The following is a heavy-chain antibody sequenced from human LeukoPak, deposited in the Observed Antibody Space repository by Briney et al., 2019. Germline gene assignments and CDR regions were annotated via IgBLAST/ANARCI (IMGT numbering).Heavy chain of an antibody. CDR2: IIPIFGTA. CDR3: ARARDGYRQGFDY. Sequence: GASVKVSCKASGGTFSSYAISWVRQAPGQGLEWMGGIIPIFGTANYTQKFQGRVTITTDESTSTAYMELSSLRSEDTAVYYCARARDGYRQGFDYWGQGTLVTVSS. J-gene: IGHJ4*02. D-gene: IGHD5-24*01. CDR1: GGTFSSYA. V-gene: IGHV1-69*05.